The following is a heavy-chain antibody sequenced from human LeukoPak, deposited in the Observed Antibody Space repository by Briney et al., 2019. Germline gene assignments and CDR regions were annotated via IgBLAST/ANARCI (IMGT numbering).Heavy chain of an antibody. Sequence: SETLSLTCTVSGGSISSYYWSWIRQPPGKGLERIGYIYYSGSTNYNPSLKSRVTISVDTSKNQFSLKLSSVTAADTAVYYCARNGPMVYARAFDIWGQGTMVTVSS. CDR2: IYYSGST. D-gene: IGHD2-8*01. V-gene: IGHV4-59*01. J-gene: IGHJ3*02. CDR1: GGSISSYY. CDR3: ARNGPMVYARAFDI.